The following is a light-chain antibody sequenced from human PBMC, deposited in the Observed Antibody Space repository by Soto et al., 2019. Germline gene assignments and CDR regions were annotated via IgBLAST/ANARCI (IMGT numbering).Light chain of an antibody. J-gene: IGLJ1*01. Sequence: QSVLTQPASMSGSPGQSITISCTGTSSDIGRYNFVSWYQHHPGKAPKLIIYEATKRPSGVPDRFSGSKSGNTASLTVSGLQGEDEADYYCSSYAGSKHYVFGTGTKVTVL. CDR2: EAT. CDR1: SSDIGRYNF. V-gene: IGLV2-8*01. CDR3: SSYAGSKHYV.